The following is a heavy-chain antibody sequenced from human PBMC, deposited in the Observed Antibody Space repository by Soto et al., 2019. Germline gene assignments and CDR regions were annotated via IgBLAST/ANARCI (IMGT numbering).Heavy chain of an antibody. Sequence: GKGSGYSFTNSHIHWVRQAPGQKLEWLGRINPKSGGTSTAQKFQGWVTMTTDTSISTASMELTRLTSDDTAIYFCARSGSTDSSNVVCSFFCDHALVVWG. CDR2: INPKSGGT. D-gene: IGHD3-22*01. CDR3: ARSGSTDSSNVVCSFFCDHALVV. CDR1: GYSFTNSH. J-gene: IGHJ6*02. V-gene: IGHV1-2*04.